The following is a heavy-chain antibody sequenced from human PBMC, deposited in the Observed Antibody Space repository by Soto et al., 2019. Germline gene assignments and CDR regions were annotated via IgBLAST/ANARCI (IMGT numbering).Heavy chain of an antibody. CDR1: GFTFSSYG. CDR3: ARPSGGSWSSFDY. J-gene: IGHJ4*02. D-gene: IGHD1-26*01. V-gene: IGHV3-33*01. Sequence: QVQLVESGGGVVQPGRSLRLSCAASGFTFSSYGMHWVRQAPGKGLEWVSVIWYDGSNKYYADSVKGRFTISRDNSKKTLSLQMNSLRAEDTAVYYCARPSGGSWSSFDYWGQGTLVTVSS. CDR2: IWYDGSNK.